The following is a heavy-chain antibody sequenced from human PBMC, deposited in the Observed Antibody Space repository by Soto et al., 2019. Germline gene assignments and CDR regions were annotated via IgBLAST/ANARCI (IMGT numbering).Heavy chain of an antibody. V-gene: IGHV4-30-2*01. J-gene: IGHJ4*02. CDR2: IYPGGNT. CDR3: ASLVGVEISP. D-gene: IGHD2-21*01. Sequence: SETLSLTGAVSGGSIGIGHYPWTWIRQPPGKGLEWIGYIYPGGNTYYSPSLKSRVTIALDTSKSLVSLRLNSVTAADTAVYYCASLVGVEISPWGQGTLVTVSS. CDR1: GGSIGIGHYP.